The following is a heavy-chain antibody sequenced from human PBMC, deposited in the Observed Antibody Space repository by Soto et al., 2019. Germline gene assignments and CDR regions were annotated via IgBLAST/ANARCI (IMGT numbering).Heavy chain of an antibody. CDR3: ANADIVVVVAAKGRGAFDI. J-gene: IGHJ3*02. D-gene: IGHD2-15*01. V-gene: IGHV3-23*01. CDR1: GFTFSSYA. CDR2: ISGSGGST. Sequence: PGGSLRLSCAASGFTFSSYAMSWVRQAPGKGLEWVSAISGSGGSTYYADSVRGRFTISRDNSKNTLYLQMNSLRAEDTAVYYCANADIVVVVAAKGRGAFDIWGQGTMVTVSS.